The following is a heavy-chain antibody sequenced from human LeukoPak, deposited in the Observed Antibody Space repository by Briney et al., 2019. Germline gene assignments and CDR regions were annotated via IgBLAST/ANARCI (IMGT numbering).Heavy chain of an antibody. Sequence: PGGSLRLSCAASGFSLGSYGMHWVRQAPGKGLEWVAVIPHEGSNQYYADSVRGRFTISRDNSRNMVYLEMNSPRAGDTAVYFCARTREQWQVLDYWGQGTLVTVSS. CDR2: IPHEGSNQ. D-gene: IGHD6-19*01. V-gene: IGHV3-30*03. CDR3: ARTREQWQVLDY. CDR1: GFSLGSYG. J-gene: IGHJ4*02.